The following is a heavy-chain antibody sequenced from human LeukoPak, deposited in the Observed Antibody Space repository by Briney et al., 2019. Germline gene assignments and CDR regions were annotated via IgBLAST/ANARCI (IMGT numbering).Heavy chain of an antibody. Sequence: SETLSLTCTVSGGSISSYYWNWIRQPPGKGLEWIGNIYYSGSTNYNPSLKSRVTISVDTSKNQFSLRLSSVTAADTAVYFCASNKGQWLFSDWGQGTLVTVSS. V-gene: IGHV4-59*08. CDR3: ASNKGQWLFSD. J-gene: IGHJ4*02. CDR2: IYYSGST. CDR1: GGSISSYY. D-gene: IGHD6-19*01.